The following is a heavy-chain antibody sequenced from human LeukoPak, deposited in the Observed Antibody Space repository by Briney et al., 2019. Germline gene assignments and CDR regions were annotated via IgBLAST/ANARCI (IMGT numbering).Heavy chain of an antibody. V-gene: IGHV3-23*01. CDR3: ARGGVDYYGSGTYYLMYYFDY. CDR1: GFTFNTYG. D-gene: IGHD3-10*01. J-gene: IGHJ4*02. CDR2: ISGSGGAT. Sequence: GGSLRLSCAASGFTFNTYGMSWVRQAPGKGLEWVSGISGSGGATYYADSMKGRFTISRDDPHNTLYLQMNSLRAEDTAVYFCARGGVDYYGSGTYYLMYYFDYWGQGALVTVSS.